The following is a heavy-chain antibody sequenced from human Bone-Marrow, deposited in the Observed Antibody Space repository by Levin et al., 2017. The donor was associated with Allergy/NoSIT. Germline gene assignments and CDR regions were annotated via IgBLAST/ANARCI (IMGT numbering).Heavy chain of an antibody. CDR1: GFMVNDYA. J-gene: IGHJ6*02. CDR2: IWYDGVNK. D-gene: IGHD1-14*01. CDR3: ARAPGGMDV. Sequence: GESLKISCAASGFMVNDYAMHWVRRAPGKGLEWVAVIWYDGVNKRYAASVRGRFTISRDNSKNTVYLQMDSLRADDTALYYCARAPGGMDVWGQGTTVIVSS. V-gene: IGHV3-33*01.